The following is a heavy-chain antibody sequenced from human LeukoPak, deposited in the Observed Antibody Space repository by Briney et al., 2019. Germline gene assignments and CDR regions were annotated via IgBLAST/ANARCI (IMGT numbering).Heavy chain of an antibody. CDR1: GFTFSSYA. Sequence: GGSLRLSCAASGFTFSSYAMGWVRQAPGKGLEWVSAISGSGGSTYYADSVKGRFTISRDNSKNKLYLQMNSLRAEDTAVYYCAKESGYSYGSLFDYWGQGTLVAVSS. V-gene: IGHV3-23*01. CDR2: ISGSGGST. CDR3: AKESGYSYGSLFDY. D-gene: IGHD5-18*01. J-gene: IGHJ4*02.